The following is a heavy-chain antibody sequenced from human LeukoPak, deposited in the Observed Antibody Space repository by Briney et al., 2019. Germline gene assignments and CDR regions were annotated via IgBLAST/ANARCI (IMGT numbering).Heavy chain of an antibody. CDR2: ISSSSTI. CDR1: GFTFSDYY. J-gene: IGHJ4*02. D-gene: IGHD3-10*01. Sequence: GGSLRLSCAASGFTFSDYYMNWVRQAPGKGLEWVSSISSSSTIYYADSVKGRFTISRDNAKNSLYLQMNSLRAEDTAVYYRARKIWFGEYYFDYWGQGTLVTVSS. V-gene: IGHV3-69-1*01. CDR3: ARKIWFGEYYFDY.